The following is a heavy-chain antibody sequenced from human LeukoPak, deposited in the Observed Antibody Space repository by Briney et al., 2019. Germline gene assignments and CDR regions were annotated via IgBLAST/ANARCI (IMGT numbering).Heavy chain of an antibody. CDR2: IKQDGGEK. J-gene: IGHJ4*02. V-gene: IGHV3-7*01. CDR3: ARGWNYAFRFAN. CDR1: GFPYRDYW. Sequence: PGGTLRLSCAASGFPYRDYWKIWVPQAPGKGWEEGAHIKQDGGEKYYVDSVKGRLTISRDNAKNLVYLQMNSLRAEDTAVYYCARGWNYAFRFANWGQGTLVTVST. D-gene: IGHD1-7*01.